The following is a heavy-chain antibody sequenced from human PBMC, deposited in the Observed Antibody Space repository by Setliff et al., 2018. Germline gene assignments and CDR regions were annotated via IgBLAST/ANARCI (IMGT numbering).Heavy chain of an antibody. CDR1: TFTFSKYA. V-gene: IGHV3-7*01. Sequence: PGGSLRLSCAASTFTFSKYAVTWVRQAPGKGLQWVANIKGDGSEKYYVDSVKGRFTISRDNAKNSLSLQMNSLRTEDTAVYYCVGAGTCSYWGQGTLVTVSS. CDR2: IKGDGSEK. J-gene: IGHJ4*02. CDR3: VGAGTCSY. D-gene: IGHD3-10*02.